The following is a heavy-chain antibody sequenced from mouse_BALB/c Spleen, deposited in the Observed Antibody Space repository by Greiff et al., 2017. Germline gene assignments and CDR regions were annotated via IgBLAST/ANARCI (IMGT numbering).Heavy chain of an antibody. Sequence: SGAELVRSGASVKLSCTASGFNIKDYYMHWVKQRPEQGLEWIGWIDPENGDTEYAPKFQGKATMTADTSSNTAYLQLSSLTSEDTAVYYCNDRYEGYFDVWGAGTTVTVSS. J-gene: IGHJ1*01. CDR1: GFNIKDYY. CDR2: IDPENGDT. V-gene: IGHV14-4*02. CDR3: NDRYEGYFDV. D-gene: IGHD2-14*01.